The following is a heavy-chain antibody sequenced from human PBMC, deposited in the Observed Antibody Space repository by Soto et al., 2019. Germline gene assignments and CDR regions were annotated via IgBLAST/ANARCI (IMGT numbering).Heavy chain of an antibody. CDR2: IDTGNGNT. Sequence: QVQLVQSGAEVKKPGASVKVSCKASRYIFTNYALHWVRQAPGQSLEWLGWIDTGNGNTRYSQKFQGRVTITRDTFANTAGMELNNLRSEDTAVYYCARDAKWEPRGVEAEQDDYFDHWGQGTLVTVSS. D-gene: IGHD1-26*01. CDR3: ARDAKWEPRGVEAEQDDYFDH. CDR1: RYIFTNYA. V-gene: IGHV1-3*04. J-gene: IGHJ4*02.